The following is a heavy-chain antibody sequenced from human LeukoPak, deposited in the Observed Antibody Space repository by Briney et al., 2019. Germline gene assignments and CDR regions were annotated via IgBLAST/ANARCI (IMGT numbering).Heavy chain of an antibody. CDR3: ARAAIGSNSEFDY. D-gene: IGHD4-23*01. J-gene: IGHJ4*02. CDR1: GGSINNYY. Sequence: SETLSLTCTVSGGSINNYYWSWIRQPPGKGLEWIGYIYYSGSTDYNPSLKSRVTISIDASKNQFSLRLRSVTASDTAVYYCARAAIGSNSEFDYWGQGTLVTVSS. CDR2: IYYSGST. V-gene: IGHV4-59*01.